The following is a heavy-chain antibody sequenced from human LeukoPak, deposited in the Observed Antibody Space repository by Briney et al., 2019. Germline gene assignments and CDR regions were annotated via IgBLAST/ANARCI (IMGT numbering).Heavy chain of an antibody. CDR2: ISSSSSYI. Sequence: GGSLRLSCAASGFTFSSYSMNWVRQAPGKGLEWVSSISSSSSYIYYADSVKGRFTISRDNAENSLYLQMNSLRAEDTAVYYCARGKPPGGVGATDWGQGTLVTVSS. J-gene: IGHJ4*02. CDR1: GFTFSSYS. CDR3: ARGKPPGGVGATD. D-gene: IGHD1-26*01. V-gene: IGHV3-21*01.